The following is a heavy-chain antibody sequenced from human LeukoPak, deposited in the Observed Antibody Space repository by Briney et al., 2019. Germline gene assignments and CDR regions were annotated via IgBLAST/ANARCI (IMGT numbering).Heavy chain of an antibody. CDR1: GFTFNDYY. CDR3: ATDGAGFDT. J-gene: IGHJ5*02. CDR2: INIGGTNT. Sequence: GGSLRLSCAASGFTFNDYYMSWIRQAPGKGLEWLSYINIGGTNTHYADSVKGRFTISRDNAKKSLYLEMNNLRAEDTAVYYCATDGAGFDTWGQGVLVSVSS. V-gene: IGHV3-11*01.